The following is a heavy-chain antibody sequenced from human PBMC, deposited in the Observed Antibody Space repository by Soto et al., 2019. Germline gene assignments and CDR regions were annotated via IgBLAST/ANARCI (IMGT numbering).Heavy chain of an antibody. J-gene: IGHJ6*03. V-gene: IGHV3-23*01. D-gene: IGHD6-13*01. CDR3: AKDGVAAAEYYYYYMDV. CDR1: GFTFSSYA. Sequence: EVQLLESGGGLVQPGGSLRLSCAASGFTFSSYAMSWVRQAPGKGLEWVSAISGSGGSTYYADSVKGRFTISRDNSKNTLYLHMNSLRADDTAVYYCAKDGVAAAEYYYYYMDVWGKGTTVTVSS. CDR2: ISGSGGST.